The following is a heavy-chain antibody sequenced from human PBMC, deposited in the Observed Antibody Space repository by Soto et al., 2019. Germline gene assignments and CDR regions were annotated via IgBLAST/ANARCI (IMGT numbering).Heavy chain of an antibody. CDR2: INPNSGGT. CDR1: GYTFTGYY. CDR3: AREGYYDSSFDY. J-gene: IGHJ4*02. D-gene: IGHD3-22*01. Sequence: ASVKVSCKASGYTFTGYYMHWVRQAPGQGLEWMGWINPNSGGTNYAQKFQGWVTMTRDTSISTAYMKLSRLRSDDTAVYYCAREGYYDSSFDYWGQGTLVTVSS. V-gene: IGHV1-2*04.